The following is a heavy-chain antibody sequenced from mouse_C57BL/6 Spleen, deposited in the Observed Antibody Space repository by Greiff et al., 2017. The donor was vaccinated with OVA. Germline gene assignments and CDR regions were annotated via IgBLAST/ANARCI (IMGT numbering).Heavy chain of an antibody. V-gene: IGHV3-6*01. J-gene: IGHJ4*01. CDR3: AREDWDDAMDY. D-gene: IGHD4-1*01. CDR2: ISYDGSN. Sequence: VQLKESGPGLVKPSQSLSLTCSVTGYSITSGYYWNWIRQFPGNKLEWMGYISYDGSNNYNPSLKNRISITRDTSKNQFFLKLNSVTTEDTATYYCAREDWDDAMDYWGQGTSVTVSS. CDR1: GYSITSGYY.